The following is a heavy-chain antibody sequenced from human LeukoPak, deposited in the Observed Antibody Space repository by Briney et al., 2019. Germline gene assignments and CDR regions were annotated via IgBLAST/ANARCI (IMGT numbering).Heavy chain of an antibody. CDR3: ARGITFLGPFDP. Sequence: GGSLRRSCAASGFTFSTYGMHWVRQAPGKGLEWVAVIWYDGSNKYYADSVKGRFTISRDNSKNTLYPQMNSLRAEDTAVYYCARGITFLGPFDPWGQGTLVTVSS. CDR2: IWYDGSNK. V-gene: IGHV3-33*01. CDR1: GFTFSTYG. J-gene: IGHJ5*02. D-gene: IGHD3-16*01.